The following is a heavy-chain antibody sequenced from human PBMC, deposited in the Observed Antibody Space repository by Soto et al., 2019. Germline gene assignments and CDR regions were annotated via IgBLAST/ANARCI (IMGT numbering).Heavy chain of an antibody. CDR3: ARLHDSSGYYFDD. CDR2: IYSGGST. J-gene: IGHJ4*02. Sequence: GSLRLSCAASGFTVSSNYLSWVRQAPGKGLEWVSVIYSGGSTYYADSVKGRFTISRDNSKNTLYLQMNSLRAEDTAVYYCARLHDSSGYYFDDWGQGTLVTVSS. CDR1: GFTVSSNY. V-gene: IGHV3-53*01. D-gene: IGHD3-22*01.